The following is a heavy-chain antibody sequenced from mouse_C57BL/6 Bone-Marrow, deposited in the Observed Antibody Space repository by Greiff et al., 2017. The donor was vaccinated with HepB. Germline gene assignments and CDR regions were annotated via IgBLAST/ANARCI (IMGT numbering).Heavy chain of an antibody. CDR1: GYTFTNYW. CDR3: ARTNFYSAMDY. CDR2: IYPGGGYT. V-gene: IGHV1-63*01. Sequence: QVQLQQSGAELVRPGTSVKMSCKASGYTFTNYWIGWAKQRPEHGLEWIGDIYPGGGYTNYNEKFKGKATLTADKSSSTAYMQFSSLTSEDSAIYDYARTNFYSAMDYCGRGTSVTVSS. J-gene: IGHJ4*01.